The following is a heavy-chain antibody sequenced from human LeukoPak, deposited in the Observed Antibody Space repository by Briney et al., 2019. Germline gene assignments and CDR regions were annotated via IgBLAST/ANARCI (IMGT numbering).Heavy chain of an antibody. D-gene: IGHD4-17*01. CDR3: AKTYGHFDD. CDR1: GYTFTSYT. V-gene: IGHV3-21*01. J-gene: IGHJ4*02. Sequence: GGSLRLSCAASGYTFTSYTMNWVRQAPGKGLEWVSSITSGSSYIYYADSVKGRFTISRDNAKNSLYLQMTSLRVEDTAVYYCAKTYGHFDDWGQGTLVTVSS. CDR2: ITSGSSYI.